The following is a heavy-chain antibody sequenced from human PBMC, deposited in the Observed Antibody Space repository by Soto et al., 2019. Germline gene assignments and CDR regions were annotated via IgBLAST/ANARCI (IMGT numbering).Heavy chain of an antibody. D-gene: IGHD3-10*01. CDR1: GGTFSSYA. CDR3: ARDRRGVTSQTIGWFDP. Sequence: SVKVSCKASGGTFSSYAISWVRQAPGQGLEWMGGIIPIFGTANYAQKFQGRVTITADKSTSTAYMELSSLRSEDTAVYYCARDRRGVTSQTIGWFDPWGREPWSPSPQ. CDR2: IIPIFGTA. J-gene: IGHJ5*02. V-gene: IGHV1-69*06.